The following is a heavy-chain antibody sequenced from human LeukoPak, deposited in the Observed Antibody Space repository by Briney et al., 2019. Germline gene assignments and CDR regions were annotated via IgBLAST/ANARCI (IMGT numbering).Heavy chain of an antibody. CDR1: GFSFGIYW. D-gene: IGHD3-16*01. V-gene: IGHV3-7*01. J-gene: IGHJ4*02. CDR2: IQQDGSET. Sequence: PGGSLRLSCAASGFSFGIYWMSWVRLAPGKGLEWVAYIQQDGSETYYADSVKGRFTISRDNAKNSLHLQMNSLRVEDTAVYYCARDGGGLDYWGQGTQVTVSS. CDR3: ARDGGGLDY.